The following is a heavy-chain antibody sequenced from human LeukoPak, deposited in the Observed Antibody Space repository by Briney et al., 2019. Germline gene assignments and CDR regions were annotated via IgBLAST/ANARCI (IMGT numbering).Heavy chain of an antibody. J-gene: IGHJ5*02. CDR2: INHSGST. CDR1: GGSFSGYY. D-gene: IGHD6-13*01. CDR3: ARDKGIGWHSSSWKRVGNWFDP. Sequence: SETLSPTCAVYGGSFSGYYWSWIRQPPGKGLERIGEINHSGSTIYNPSLKSRVTISVDTSKNQFSLKLSSVTAADTAVYYCARDKGIGWHSSSWKRVGNWFDPWGQGTLVTVSS. V-gene: IGHV4-34*01.